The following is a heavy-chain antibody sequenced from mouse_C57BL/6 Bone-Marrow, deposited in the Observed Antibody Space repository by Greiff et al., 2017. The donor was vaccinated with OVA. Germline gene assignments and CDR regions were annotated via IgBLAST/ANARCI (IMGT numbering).Heavy chain of an antibody. CDR2: IYPGNSDT. CDR1: GYTFTSYW. V-gene: IGHV1-5*01. Sequence: LQQSGTVLARPGASVKMSRKTSGYTFTSYWMHWVKQRPGQGPEWEGAIYPGNSDTSYNQKFKGKAKLTAVTSASTAYMELSSLTNEDSAVYYCTDYGTTWFAYWGQGTLVTVSA. J-gene: IGHJ3*01. D-gene: IGHD1-1*01. CDR3: TDYGTTWFAY.